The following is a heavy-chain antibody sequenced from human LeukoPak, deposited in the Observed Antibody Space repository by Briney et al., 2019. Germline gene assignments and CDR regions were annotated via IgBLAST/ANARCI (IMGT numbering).Heavy chain of an antibody. V-gene: IGHV4-30-2*01. Sequence: SETLSLTCAASGGSISSGGYSWSWIRQPPGKGLEWIGYIYHSGSTYYNPSLKSRVTISVDRSKNQFSLKLSSVTAADTAVYYCARGTGRGDYYFDYWGQGTLVTVSS. CDR3: ARGTGRGDYYFDY. CDR1: GGSISSGGYS. CDR2: IYHSGST. J-gene: IGHJ4*02. D-gene: IGHD1-14*01.